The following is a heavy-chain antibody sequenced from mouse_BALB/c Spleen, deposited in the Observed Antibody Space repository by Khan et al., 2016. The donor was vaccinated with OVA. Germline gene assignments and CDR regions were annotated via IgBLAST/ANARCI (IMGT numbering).Heavy chain of an antibody. CDR1: GFTFTNYG. D-gene: IGHD2-14*01. V-gene: IGHV9-3-1*01. CDR3: ARVGYNGTRDF. J-gene: IGHJ4*01. Sequence: QIQLVQSGPELKKPGETVQISCKASGFTFTNYGMNWVRQAPGKGLMWMGWINTYTGEPTSTEDFKGRFAFSLDTSASNSFLQFNSLNNEDTATYFRARVGYNGTRDFGGQGTSVTVPA. CDR2: INTYTGEP.